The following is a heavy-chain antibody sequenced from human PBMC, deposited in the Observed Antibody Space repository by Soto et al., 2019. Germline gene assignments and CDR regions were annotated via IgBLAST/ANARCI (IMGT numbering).Heavy chain of an antibody. CDR2: IYYSGSA. J-gene: IGHJ6*02. D-gene: IGHD3-3*01. Sequence: SETLSLTCTVSGDSISTYSWNWIRQPPGGGLEWIGYIYYSGSASYNPSLESRISISIDTSKNQFSLRLRSVTAADAAMYYCARFWSGSYGLDVWGQGTTVTVSS. CDR1: GDSISTYS. V-gene: IGHV4-59*01. CDR3: ARFWSGSYGLDV.